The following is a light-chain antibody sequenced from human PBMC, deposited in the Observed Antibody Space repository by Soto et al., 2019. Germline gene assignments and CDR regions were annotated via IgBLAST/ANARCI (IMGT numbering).Light chain of an antibody. CDR1: QNVGSRY. V-gene: IGKV3-20*01. CDR2: GTS. CDR3: QQYGSSPRK. Sequence: IVLTQTPGTLSLSPGGRATLSCRASQNVGSRYLAWYQQKPGQAPRLLIYGTSNRATGIPDRFSGSGSGTDFSLTISSLEPGDLAVYYCQQYGSSPRKFGQGTKVDI. J-gene: IGKJ1*01.